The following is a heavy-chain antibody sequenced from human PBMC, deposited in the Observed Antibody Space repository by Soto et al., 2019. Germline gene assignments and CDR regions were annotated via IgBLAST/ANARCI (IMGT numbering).Heavy chain of an antibody. D-gene: IGHD2-21*02. J-gene: IGHJ6*02. V-gene: IGHV1-69*14. CDR2: IIPASDTE. Sequence: QVHLVQSGAEVKKPGSSVNISCKASGGTFGTYGLNWVRQFPGQGLEWMGGIIPASDTENYAQKFQGRVTITADKSTNIAHMQMDSLTSDDTAVYYCATAVTAVTYYNYGLDVWGQGTTVTVS. CDR3: ATAVTAVTYYNYGLDV. CDR1: GGTFGTYG.